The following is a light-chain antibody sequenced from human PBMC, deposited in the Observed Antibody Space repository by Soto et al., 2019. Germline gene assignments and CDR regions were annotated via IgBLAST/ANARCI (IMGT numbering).Light chain of an antibody. V-gene: IGKV4-1*01. CDR1: QSVLYSSNNKNC. CDR3: QQYYSTPYT. J-gene: IGKJ2*01. CDR2: WAS. Sequence: DIVMTQSPDSLAVSLGERATINCKSSQSVLYSSNNKNCLAWYQQKPGQPPNLLIYWASTRESGVPDRFSGGGSGTDFTLTISSLQAEDVAVYYCQQYYSTPYTFGQGTKLEIK.